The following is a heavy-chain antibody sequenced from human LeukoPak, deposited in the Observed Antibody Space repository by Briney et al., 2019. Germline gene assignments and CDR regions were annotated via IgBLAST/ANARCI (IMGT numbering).Heavy chain of an antibody. CDR1: GGSISSYY. CDR3: ARRKYYYDSSGYGDAFDI. Sequence: SETLSLTCTVSGGSISSYYWSWIRQPAGKGLEWIGRIDTSGSIIYNPSLKSRVTISVDKSKNQFSLKLSSVTAADTAVYYCARRKYYYDSSGYGDAFDIWGQGTMVTVSS. D-gene: IGHD3-22*01. J-gene: IGHJ3*02. V-gene: IGHV4-4*07. CDR2: IDTSGSI.